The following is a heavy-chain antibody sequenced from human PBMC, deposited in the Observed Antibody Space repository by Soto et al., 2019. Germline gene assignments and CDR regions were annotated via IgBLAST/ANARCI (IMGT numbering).Heavy chain of an antibody. CDR2: ISYDGSNK. CDR1: GFTFSSYG. J-gene: IGHJ6*04. CDR3: AKDWGSRSSRGYYYYYYGMDV. V-gene: IGHV3-30*18. D-gene: IGHD3-16*01. Sequence: QVQLVESGGGVVQPGRSLRLSCAASGFTFSSYGMHWVRQAPGKGLEWVAGISYDGSNKYYADSVKGRFTISRDNSKNTLYLQMNSRRAEDTAVYSCAKDWGSRSSRGYYYYYYGMDVWGEWSTVRVSS.